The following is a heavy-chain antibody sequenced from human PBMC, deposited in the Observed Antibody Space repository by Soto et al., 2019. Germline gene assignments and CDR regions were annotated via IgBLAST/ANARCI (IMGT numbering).Heavy chain of an antibody. CDR3: ARDLEAIFGVVIGHYYGMDV. Sequence: GASVKVSCKASGYTFTSYAMHWVRQAPGQRLEWMGWINAGNGNTKYSQKFQGRVTITRDTSASTAYMELSSLRSEDTAVYYCARDLEAIFGVVIGHYYGMDVWGQGTTVTVSS. D-gene: IGHD3-3*01. CDR2: INAGNGNT. J-gene: IGHJ6*02. CDR1: GYTFTSYA. V-gene: IGHV1-3*01.